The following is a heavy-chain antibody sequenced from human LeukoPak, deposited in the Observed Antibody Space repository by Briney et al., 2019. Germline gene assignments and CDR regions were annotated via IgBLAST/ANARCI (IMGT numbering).Heavy chain of an antibody. V-gene: IGHV4-59*01. CDR3: ARGFNWFDP. CDR2: IYYSGST. Sequence: SETLSLTCTVSGGSISSYYWSWIRQPPGKGLEWIGYIYYSGSTNYNPSLKSRVTISVDTSKNQLSLKLSSVTAADTAVYCCARGFNWFDPWGQGTLVTVSS. CDR1: GGSISSYY. J-gene: IGHJ5*02.